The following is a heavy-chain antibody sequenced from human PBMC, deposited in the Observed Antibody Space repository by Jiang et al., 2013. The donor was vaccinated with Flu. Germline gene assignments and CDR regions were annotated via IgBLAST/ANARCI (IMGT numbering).Heavy chain of an antibody. CDR1: GGSISSGDYY. V-gene: IGHV4-31*01. J-gene: IGHJ3*02. Sequence: GLVKPSETLSLTCTVSGGSISSGDYYWSWIRQYPGKGLEWIGYIYYSGSTYXNPSLKSQVTMSIDTSKNQFSLKLTSVTAADTAVYYCARGNSFYGGNSVGAFDIWGQGTMVTVSS. CDR2: IYYSGST. D-gene: IGHD4-23*01. CDR3: ARGNSFYGGNSVGAFDI.